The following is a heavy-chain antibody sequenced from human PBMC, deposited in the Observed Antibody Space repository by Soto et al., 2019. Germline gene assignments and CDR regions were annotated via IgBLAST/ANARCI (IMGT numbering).Heavy chain of an antibody. CDR2: ISSSSSYI. CDR1: GVTCTSCS. J-gene: IGHJ5*02. D-gene: IGHD4-17*01. CDR3: ARAYLRWDNWLDP. Sequence: PGRSLTLARGDAGVTCTSCSMNCIRQAPGKGLEWVSSISSSSSYIYYADSVKGRFTISRDNAKNSLYLQMNSLRAEDTAVYYCARAYLRWDNWLDPRAQGTLVTVSP. V-gene: IGHV3-21*01.